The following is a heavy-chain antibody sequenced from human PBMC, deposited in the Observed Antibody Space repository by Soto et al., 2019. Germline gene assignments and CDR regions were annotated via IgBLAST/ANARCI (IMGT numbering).Heavy chain of an antibody. V-gene: IGHV3-48*03. D-gene: IGHD3-16*02. CDR3: ARDEVGDYVWGSYRRPDY. J-gene: IGHJ4*02. Sequence: EVQLVESGGDLVQPGGSLRLSCAASGFTFSSYEMNWVRQAPGKGLEWVSYISSSGSTIYYADSVKGRFTISRDNAKNSLYLQMNSLRAEDTAVYYCARDEVGDYVWGSYRRPDYWGQGTLVTVSS. CDR2: ISSSGSTI. CDR1: GFTFSSYE.